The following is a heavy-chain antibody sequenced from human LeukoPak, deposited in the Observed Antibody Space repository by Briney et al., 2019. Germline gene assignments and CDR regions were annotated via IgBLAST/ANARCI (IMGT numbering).Heavy chain of an antibody. J-gene: IGHJ6*02. V-gene: IGHV3-30*18. CDR2: ISYDGSNK. Sequence: PGRSLRLSCAASGFTFSSYGMHWVRQAPGKGLEWVAVISYDGSNKYYADSVKGRFTISRDNSKNTLYLQMNSLRAEDTAVYYCAKDLLVVVPAAYYFYYYGMDVWGQGTTVTVSS. CDR1: GFTFSSYG. CDR3: AKDLLVVVPAAYYFYYYGMDV. D-gene: IGHD2-2*01.